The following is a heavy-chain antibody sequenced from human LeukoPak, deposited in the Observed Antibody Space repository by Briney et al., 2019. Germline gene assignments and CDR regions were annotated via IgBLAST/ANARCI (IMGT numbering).Heavy chain of an antibody. V-gene: IGHV3-23*01. D-gene: IGHD2-21*02. CDR3: VHCGGDCYPCCGMDV. Sequence: PGGSLRLSCAASGFTFSSYAMSWVRQAPGKGLEWVSAISASGVSTDYADSVKGRFTISRDNSKNMVYMQMNSLRVEDTAVYYCVHCGGDCYPCCGMDVWGQGTTVTVSS. CDR1: GFTFSSYA. CDR2: ISASGVST. J-gene: IGHJ6*02.